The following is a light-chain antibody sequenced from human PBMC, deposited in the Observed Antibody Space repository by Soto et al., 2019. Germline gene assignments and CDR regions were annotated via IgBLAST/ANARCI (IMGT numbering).Light chain of an antibody. J-gene: IGKJ4*01. CDR3: QQLRSYPST. V-gene: IGKV1-9*01. Sequence: DIQMTQSPSSLSASVGDRVTITCRASLNIGDSLSWFQRKAGKPPTQLIYGASALQSGVPSRFSGSGFGTDFTLTISSLQAEDFASYYCQQLRSYPSTFGGGTKVDIK. CDR1: LNIGDS. CDR2: GAS.